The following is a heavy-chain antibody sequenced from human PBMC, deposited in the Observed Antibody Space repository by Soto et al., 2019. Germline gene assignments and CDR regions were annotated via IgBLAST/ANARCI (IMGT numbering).Heavy chain of an antibody. V-gene: IGHV4-31*03. D-gene: IGHD3-22*01. J-gene: IGHJ3*02. Sequence: SETLSLTCTVSGGSISSGGYYWSWIRQHPGKGLEWIGHIYNSGSTYYNPSLESRVIISVDTSKNQFSLKVSSVTAADTAVYYCARLVVTTARDAFDIWGQGTMVTVSS. CDR2: IYNSGST. CDR1: GGSISSGGYY. CDR3: ARLVVTTARDAFDI.